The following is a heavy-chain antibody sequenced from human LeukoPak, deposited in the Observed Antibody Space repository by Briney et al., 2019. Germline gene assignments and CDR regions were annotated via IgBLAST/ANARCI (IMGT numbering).Heavy chain of an antibody. J-gene: IGHJ4*02. D-gene: IGHD3-10*01. V-gene: IGHV3-30*02. CDR3: AKVKWVRGGIFGYYFDY. CDR1: GFTFSSYG. CDR2: IRYDGSNK. Sequence: PGGSLRLSCAASGFTFSSYGMHWVRQAPGKGLEWVAFIRYDGSNKYYADSVKGRFTISRDNSKNTLYLQMNSLRAEDTAVYYCAKVKWVRGGIFGYYFDYWGQGTLVTVSS.